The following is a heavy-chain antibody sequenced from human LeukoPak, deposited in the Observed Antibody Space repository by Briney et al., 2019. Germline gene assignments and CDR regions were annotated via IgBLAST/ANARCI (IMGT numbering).Heavy chain of an antibody. Sequence: GASVKVSCKASGGTFSSYAISWVRQAPGQGLEWMGGIIPIFGTANYAQKFQGRVTITADESTSTAYMALSRLRSDDTAVYYCARDQGYSSSWYVPYYYYYYMDVWGKGTTVTVSS. CDR1: GGTFSSYA. CDR2: IIPIFGTA. J-gene: IGHJ6*03. CDR3: ARDQGYSSSWYVPYYYYYYMDV. V-gene: IGHV1-69*01. D-gene: IGHD6-13*01.